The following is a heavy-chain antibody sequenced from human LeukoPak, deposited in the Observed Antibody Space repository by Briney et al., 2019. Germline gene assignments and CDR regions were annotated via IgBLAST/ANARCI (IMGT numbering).Heavy chain of an antibody. V-gene: IGHV3-66*01. Sequence: GGSLRLSCAASGFTVSSNYMSWVRQAPGKGLEWVSVIYSGGSTYYADSVKGRFTISRDNSKNTLYLQMNSLRAEDTAMYYCARGLSLGCSGGSCYSGEAFDIWGQGTMVTVSS. CDR2: IYSGGST. J-gene: IGHJ3*02. CDR3: ARGLSLGCSGGSCYSGEAFDI. D-gene: IGHD2-15*01. CDR1: GFTVSSNY.